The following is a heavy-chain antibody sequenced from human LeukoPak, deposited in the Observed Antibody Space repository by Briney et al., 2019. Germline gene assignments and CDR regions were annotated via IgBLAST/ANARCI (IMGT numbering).Heavy chain of an antibody. Sequence: GGSLRLSCTASGFTFSTYWMSWVRQTPEKGLEWVANIKEDGSTKYYVDSVKGRFTISRDNAQNSLYLQMNSLRAEDTAMFYCARIGYGSSSFDYWGQGTLVTVSS. CDR1: GFTFSTYW. D-gene: IGHD6-13*01. J-gene: IGHJ4*02. V-gene: IGHV3-7*05. CDR2: IKEDGSTK. CDR3: ARIGYGSSSFDY.